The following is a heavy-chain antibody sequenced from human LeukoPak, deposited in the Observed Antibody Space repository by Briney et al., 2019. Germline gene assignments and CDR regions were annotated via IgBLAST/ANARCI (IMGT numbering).Heavy chain of an antibody. Sequence: SETLSLTCAVSGGSISGSYWSWIRLPPGKGLEWIGYIFYGSTNYNPSLKSRVTISVDTSKNQFSLKLSSVTAADSAVYYWGRGGTEGGLEISFFFDLWGRGTLVTVSS. CDR3: GRGGTEGGLEISFFFDL. V-gene: IGHV4-59*01. CDR1: GGSISGSY. J-gene: IGHJ2*01. CDR2: IFYGST. D-gene: IGHD1-1*01.